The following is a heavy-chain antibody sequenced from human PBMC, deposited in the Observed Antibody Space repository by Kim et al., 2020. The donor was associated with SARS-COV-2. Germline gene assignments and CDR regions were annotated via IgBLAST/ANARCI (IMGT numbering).Heavy chain of an antibody. V-gene: IGHV3-7*01. J-gene: IGHJ3*02. D-gene: IGHD6-19*01. CDR1: GFTFSSYW. Sequence: GGSLRLSCAASGFTFSSYWMTWVRQAPGKGLEWVAKIKQDGIQKYYVDSVKGRFTISRDNSKNSLYLQMNSLRAEDTAVYDCARDGDLYSSGKDAFDIWG. CDR2: IKQDGIQK. CDR3: ARDGDLYSSGKDAFDI.